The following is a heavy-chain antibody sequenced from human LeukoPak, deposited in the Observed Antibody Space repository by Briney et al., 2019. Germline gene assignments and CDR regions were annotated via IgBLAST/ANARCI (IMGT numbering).Heavy chain of an antibody. V-gene: IGHV4-61*02. CDR2: IYHSGST. CDR3: ARDGADTAMSPSYYFDY. Sequence: SQTLSLTCTVSGGSISSGSYYWSWIRQPAGKGLEWIGSIYHSGSTYYNPSLKSRVTISVDTSKNQFSLKLSSVTAADTAVYYCARDGADTAMSPSYYFDYWGQGTLVTVSS. D-gene: IGHD5-18*01. J-gene: IGHJ4*02. CDR1: GGSISSGSYY.